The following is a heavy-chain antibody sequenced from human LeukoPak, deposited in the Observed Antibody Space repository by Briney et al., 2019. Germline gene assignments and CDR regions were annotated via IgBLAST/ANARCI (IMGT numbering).Heavy chain of an antibody. V-gene: IGHV1-46*02. CDR1: GYNFNDYY. CDR2: IHPDGGST. CDR3: ARAFNSIQPLDY. D-gene: IGHD4-11*01. J-gene: IGHJ4*02. Sequence: ASVKVSCKASGYNFNDYYIYWVRQAPGHGLESMGYIHPDGGSTNYAQKFQGRVTMTSDMSTNTVYMELRSLGSEDTAMYYCARAFNSIQPLDYWGQGTLVTVSS.